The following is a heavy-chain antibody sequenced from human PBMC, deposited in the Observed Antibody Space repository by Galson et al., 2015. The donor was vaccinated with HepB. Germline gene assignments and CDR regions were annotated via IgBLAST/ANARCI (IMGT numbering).Heavy chain of an antibody. CDR1: GFTVSSNH. V-gene: IGHV3-53*01. D-gene: IGHD3-10*01. CDR2: IYSGGDT. Sequence: SLRLSCAASGFTVSSNHMSWVRQAPGKGLEWVSVIYSGGDTYYADSVKGRFTISRDSSKNTLYFQMNSLRVEDTAVYYCARWGRNYYGSGGGGWGFDYWGQGTLVTVSS. CDR3: ARWGRNYYGSGGGGWGFDY. J-gene: IGHJ4*02.